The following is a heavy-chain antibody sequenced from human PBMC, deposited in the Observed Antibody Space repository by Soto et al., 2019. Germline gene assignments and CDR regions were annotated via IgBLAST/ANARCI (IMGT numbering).Heavy chain of an antibody. J-gene: IGHJ4*02. CDR1: RFQFPTFG. Sequence: EVRMLESGGALVQPGGWLRPSCATSRFQFPTFGMTWVRQAPGKGLEWVSSLSGSGNSPFYAGSVKGRFTISRDNSENTLYLHMGSLTVEDTAIYYCATIKAFWSGRHLDYWGQGTLVTVST. V-gene: IGHV3-23*01. D-gene: IGHD3-3*01. CDR2: LSGSGNSP. CDR3: ATIKAFWSGRHLDY.